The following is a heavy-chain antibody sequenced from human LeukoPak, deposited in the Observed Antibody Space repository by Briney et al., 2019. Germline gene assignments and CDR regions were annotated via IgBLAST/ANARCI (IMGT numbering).Heavy chain of an antibody. D-gene: IGHD2-15*01. J-gene: IGHJ6*03. CDR1: GFTFSSYG. CDR3: AKAAAGKYYYMDV. Sequence: PGGSLRLSCAASGFTFSSYGMHWVRQAPGKGLEWVAVIWYDGSNKYYADSVKGRFTISRDNSKNTLYLQMNSLRAEDTAVYYCAKAAAGKYYYMDVWGKGTTVTVSS. V-gene: IGHV3-33*06. CDR2: IWYDGSNK.